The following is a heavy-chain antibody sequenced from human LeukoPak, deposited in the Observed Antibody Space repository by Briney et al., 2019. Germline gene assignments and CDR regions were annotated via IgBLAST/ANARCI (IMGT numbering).Heavy chain of an antibody. Sequence: ASVKVSCKASGYTFTNYGISWVRQAPGQGLEWMGWVSAYNGNTKYAQKLQGRVTMTTDTSTSTAYMELRSLRSDDTAVYYCARLNLAYCSGGSCLGGLDYWGQGTLDTVSS. D-gene: IGHD2-15*01. V-gene: IGHV1-18*01. CDR3: ARLNLAYCSGGSCLGGLDY. CDR1: GYTFTNYG. J-gene: IGHJ4*02. CDR2: VSAYNGNT.